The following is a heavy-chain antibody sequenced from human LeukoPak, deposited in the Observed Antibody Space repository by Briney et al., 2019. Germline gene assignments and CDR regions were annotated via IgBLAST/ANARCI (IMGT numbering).Heavy chain of an antibody. Sequence: GASVTVSCTASGYTFSDYYMHWVRQAPGQGLEWMGWINPNSGGTNYAQKFQGRVTMTRDTSISTAYMELSRLRSDDMAVYYCARGPQPISAYPLYWGQGTLVTVSS. J-gene: IGHJ4*02. CDR3: ARGPQPISAYPLY. CDR1: GYTFSDYY. D-gene: IGHD3-3*01. CDR2: INPNSGGT. V-gene: IGHV1-2*02.